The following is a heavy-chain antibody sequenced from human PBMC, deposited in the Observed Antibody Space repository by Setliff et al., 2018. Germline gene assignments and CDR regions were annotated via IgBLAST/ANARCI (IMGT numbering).Heavy chain of an antibody. V-gene: IGHV3-20*01. CDR1: GGSFSAYS. CDR2: INWSGRTT. Sequence: ETLSLTCAVYGGSFSAYSWSWIRQPPGKGLEWVATINWSGRTTGYTDSVKGRFTISRDNAKYSLYLQMNSLRAEDTALYHCVLFGDRDTFDVWGQGTMVTVSS. D-gene: IGHD3-3*01. CDR3: VLFGDRDTFDV. J-gene: IGHJ3*01.